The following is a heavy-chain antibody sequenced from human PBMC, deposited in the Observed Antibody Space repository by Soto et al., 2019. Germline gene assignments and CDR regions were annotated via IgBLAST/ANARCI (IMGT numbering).Heavy chain of an antibody. Sequence: QVQLVQSGAEVKKPGASVKVSCKASGYTFTSYDINWVRQATGQGLEWMGWMNPNSGNTGYAQKFQGRVTMTRNNTISTAYRELSSLRSEDTPVYYCARERTGTTSMDVWGQGTTVTVSS. V-gene: IGHV1-8*01. D-gene: IGHD1-1*01. CDR2: MNPNSGNT. CDR3: ARERTGTTSMDV. J-gene: IGHJ6*02. CDR1: GYTFTSYD.